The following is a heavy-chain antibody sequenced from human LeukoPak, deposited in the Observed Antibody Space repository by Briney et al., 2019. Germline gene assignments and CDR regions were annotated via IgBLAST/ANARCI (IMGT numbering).Heavy chain of an antibody. CDR3: ARGGIVLMVYAARSFDY. J-gene: IGHJ4*02. V-gene: IGHV4-34*01. CDR1: GGSFSGYY. CDR2: INHSGST. D-gene: IGHD2-8*01. Sequence: SETLSLTCAVYGGSFSGYYWSWIRQPPGKGLEWIGEINHSGSTNYNPSLKSRVTISVDTSKNRFSLKLSSVTAADTAVYYCARGGIVLMVYAARSFDYWGQGTLVTVSS.